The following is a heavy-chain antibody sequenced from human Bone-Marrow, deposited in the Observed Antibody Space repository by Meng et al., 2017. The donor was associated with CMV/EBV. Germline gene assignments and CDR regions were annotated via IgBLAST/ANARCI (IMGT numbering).Heavy chain of an antibody. J-gene: IGHJ4*02. CDR1: GFTFAGAW. CDR2: IKSKSDGGTA. V-gene: IGHV3-15*01. D-gene: IGHD2-15*01. Sequence: GGSLRLSCAASGFTFAGAWLTWVRQAPGKGLEWVGRIKSKSDGGTADCAAPVKDRFTISRDDSKNTLFLQMNNLKTEDTAVYYCTTDLGYCSGGTCSWIDYWGPGALVTGSS. CDR3: TTDLGYCSGGTCSWIDY.